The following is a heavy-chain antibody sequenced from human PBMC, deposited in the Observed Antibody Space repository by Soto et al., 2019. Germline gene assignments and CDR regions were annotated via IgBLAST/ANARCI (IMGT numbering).Heavy chain of an antibody. CDR3: ARGYGTSYGFGY. D-gene: IGHD5-18*01. V-gene: IGHV3-53*02. CDR1: WFSVSTNL. J-gene: IGHJ4*02. CDR2: MYSGGTT. Sequence: EVQLVETGGGLIQPGGSLRLACAASWFSVSTNLITGVRQAPGKGLEWVSNMYSGGTTYYAGSVKGRFTSSRDSSKHMVYLQMNKLRAEDTAVYYCARGYGTSYGFGYWGQGSLVSVSS.